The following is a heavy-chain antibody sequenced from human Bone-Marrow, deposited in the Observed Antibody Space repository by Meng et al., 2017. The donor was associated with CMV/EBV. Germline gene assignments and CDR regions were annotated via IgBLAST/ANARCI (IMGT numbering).Heavy chain of an antibody. CDR1: GLTFSIYG. D-gene: IGHD6-13*01. CDR3: AKEAGSNNWYFDL. Sequence: GESLKISCAASGLTFSIYGMHWVRQAPGKGLEWVAGIRYDGSKKYYGDSVKGRFAISRDNSKNTHYLQMNSLRAEDTAVYYCAKEAGSNNWYFDLWGRGTLVTVSS. CDR2: IRYDGSKK. V-gene: IGHV3-30*02. J-gene: IGHJ2*01.